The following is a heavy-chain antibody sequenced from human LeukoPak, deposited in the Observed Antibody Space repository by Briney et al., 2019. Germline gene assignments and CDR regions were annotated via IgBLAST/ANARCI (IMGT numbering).Heavy chain of an antibody. V-gene: IGHV1-69*04. J-gene: IGHJ4*02. CDR3: ARERIVGATTGGKLIDY. Sequence: SVKVSCKASGGTFSSYAISWVRQAPGQGLEWMGRIIPILGIANYAQKFQGRVTITADKSTSTAYMELSSLRSEDTAVYYCARERIVGATTGGKLIDYWGQGTLVTVSS. CDR2: IIPILGIA. D-gene: IGHD1-26*01. CDR1: GGTFSSYA.